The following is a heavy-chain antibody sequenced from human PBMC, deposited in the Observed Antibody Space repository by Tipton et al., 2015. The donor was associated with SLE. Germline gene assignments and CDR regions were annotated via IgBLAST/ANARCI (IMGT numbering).Heavy chain of an antibody. CDR1: GGSFSDYY. Sequence: TLSLTCAVYGGSFSDYYWGWIRQPPGKGLEWIGSIYYSGSTYYNPSLKSRVTISVDTSKNQFSLKLSSVTAADTAVYYCAREVLRTAAVPFDIWGQGTMVTVSS. J-gene: IGHJ3*02. CDR2: IYYSGST. D-gene: IGHD1-14*01. V-gene: IGHV4-34*01. CDR3: AREVLRTAAVPFDI.